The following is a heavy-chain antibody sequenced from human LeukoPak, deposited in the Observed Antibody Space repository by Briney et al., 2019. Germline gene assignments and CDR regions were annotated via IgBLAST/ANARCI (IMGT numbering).Heavy chain of an antibody. J-gene: IGHJ4*02. CDR2: IYHSGST. D-gene: IGHD3-10*01. V-gene: IGHV4-38-2*02. CDR1: GYSISSGYY. CDR3: ARVPLWFGDSYFDY. Sequence: PSETLSLTCTVSGYSISSGYYWGWIRQPPGKGLELIGSIYHSGSTYYNPSLKSRVTISVDTSKSQFSLKLSSVTAADTAVYYCARVPLWFGDSYFDYWGQGTLVTVSS.